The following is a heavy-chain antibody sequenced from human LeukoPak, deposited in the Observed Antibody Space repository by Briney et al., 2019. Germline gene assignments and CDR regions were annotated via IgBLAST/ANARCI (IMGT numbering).Heavy chain of an antibody. CDR1: GGSISSYY. V-gene: IGHV4-4*07. D-gene: IGHD6-13*01. CDR3: ASGHDGSSWYPEYFQH. Sequence: PSETLSLTCTVSGGSISSYYWSWIRQPAGKGLEWIGRIYTSGSTNYNPSLKSRVTMSVDTSKNQFSLKLSSVTAADTAVYYCASGHDGSSWYPEYFQHWGQGTLVTVSS. J-gene: IGHJ1*01. CDR2: IYTSGST.